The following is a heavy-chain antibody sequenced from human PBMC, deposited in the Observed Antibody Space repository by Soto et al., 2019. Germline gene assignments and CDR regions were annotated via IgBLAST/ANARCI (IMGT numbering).Heavy chain of an antibody. CDR3: ARLIVPYSSSWYVGGPTDYYYYGMDV. D-gene: IGHD6-13*01. CDR2: IYPGDSDT. J-gene: IGHJ6*02. Sequence: LGESLKISCKGSGYSFTSYWIGWVRQMPGKGLEWMGIIYPGDSDTRYSPSFQGQVTISADKSISTAYLQWSSLKASDTAMYYCARLIVPYSSSWYVGGPTDYYYYGMDVWGQGTTVTVSS. CDR1: GYSFTSYW. V-gene: IGHV5-51*01.